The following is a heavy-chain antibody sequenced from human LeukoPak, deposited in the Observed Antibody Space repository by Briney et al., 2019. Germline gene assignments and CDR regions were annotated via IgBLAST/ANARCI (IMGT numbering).Heavy chain of an antibody. CDR3: ARGNWNDDERLAY. CDR1: GLTVSSTY. V-gene: IGHV3-53*01. CDR2: IYSGGST. D-gene: IGHD1-1*01. Sequence: AGGSWRLSFAASGLTVSSTYMSWVRQAPGKGLGWVSVIYSGGSTYYADSVKGRFTISRDNSKNTLYLQMNSLRAEDTAVYYCARGNWNDDERLAYWGQGTLVTVSS. J-gene: IGHJ4*02.